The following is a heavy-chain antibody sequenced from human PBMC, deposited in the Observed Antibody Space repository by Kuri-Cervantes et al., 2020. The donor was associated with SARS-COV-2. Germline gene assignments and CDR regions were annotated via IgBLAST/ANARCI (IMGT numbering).Heavy chain of an antibody. CDR2: INPDGSYT. CDR1: GFTFSGHW. Sequence: GESLKISCAASGFTFSGHWIHWVRQAPGKGLVWVSRINPDGSYTNNADSVKGRFTLSRDNAKNSLYLQMNSLRAEDTAVYYCARDSYDSSGHYSALFDYWGQGTLVTVSS. D-gene: IGHD3-22*01. CDR3: ARDSYDSSGHYSALFDY. V-gene: IGHV3-74*01. J-gene: IGHJ4*02.